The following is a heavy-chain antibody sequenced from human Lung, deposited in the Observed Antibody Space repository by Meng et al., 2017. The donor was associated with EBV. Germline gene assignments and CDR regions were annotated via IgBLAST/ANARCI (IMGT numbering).Heavy chain of an antibody. CDR1: GFTFSSYA. V-gene: IGHV3-23*04. J-gene: IGHJ4*02. Sequence: EVQLVESXGGLVQPGGCLRFSCAASGFTFSSYAMSWVRQAPGKGLEWVSTISGSGGTTYYADSVKGRFTISRDNSKNTLYLQMNSLRAEDTAIYYCTKARGSDSGYDDYWGQGTLVTVSS. CDR3: TKARGSDSGYDDY. D-gene: IGHD5-12*01. CDR2: ISGSGGTT.